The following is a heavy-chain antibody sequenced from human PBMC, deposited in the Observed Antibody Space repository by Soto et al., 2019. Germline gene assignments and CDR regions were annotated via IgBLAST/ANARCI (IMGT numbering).Heavy chain of an antibody. CDR3: AKGFSYSVIDY. V-gene: IGHV3-30*18. CDR1: GVTFIFYG. J-gene: IGHJ4*02. D-gene: IGHD5-18*01. CDR2: ISYDGSNK. Sequence: GGSLRLSCDASGVTFIFYGMHWVRQAPGKGLEWVAVISYDGSNKYYADSVKGRFTISRDNSKNTLYLQMSSLRAEDTAVYYCAKGFSYSVIDYWGQGTLVTVSS.